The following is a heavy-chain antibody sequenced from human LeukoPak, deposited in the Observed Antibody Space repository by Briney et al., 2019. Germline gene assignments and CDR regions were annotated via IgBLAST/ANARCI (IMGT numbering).Heavy chain of an antibody. CDR3: ARVSTTVTGEVGFDY. D-gene: IGHD4-17*01. Sequence: GGSLRLSCAASGFTFSSYGMHWVRQAPGKGLEWVAVMWYDGSNKYYADSVKGRFTISRDNSKNTLYLQMNSLRAEDTAVYYCARVSTTVTGEVGFDYWGQGTLVTVSS. CDR2: MWYDGSNK. CDR1: GFTFSSYG. V-gene: IGHV3-33*01. J-gene: IGHJ4*02.